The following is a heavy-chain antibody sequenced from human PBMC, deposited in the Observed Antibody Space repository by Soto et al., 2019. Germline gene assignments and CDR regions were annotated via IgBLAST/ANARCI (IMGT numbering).Heavy chain of an antibody. CDR2: IYPGDSDT. Sequence: PGESLKISCKGSGYSFTSYWIGWVRQMPGKGLEWMGIIYPGDSDTRYRPSFQGQVTISADKSISTAYLQWSSLKASDTAMYYCARSAGERYCSGGSCYSDYYYYGMDVWGQGTTVTVSS. CDR1: GYSFTSYW. J-gene: IGHJ6*02. D-gene: IGHD2-15*01. V-gene: IGHV5-51*01. CDR3: ARSAGERYCSGGSCYSDYYYYGMDV.